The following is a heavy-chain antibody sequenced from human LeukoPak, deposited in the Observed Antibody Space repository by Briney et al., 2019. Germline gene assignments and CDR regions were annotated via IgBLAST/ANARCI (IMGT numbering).Heavy chain of an antibody. J-gene: IGHJ4*02. V-gene: IGHV4-59*01. CDR3: ARAFDSSGYLVPLDY. D-gene: IGHD3-22*01. CDR2: IYYSGST. CDR1: GGSISSYY. Sequence: SETLSLTCTVSGGSISSYYWSWIRQPPGKGLEWIGYIYYSGSTKYNPSLKSRVTISVDTSKNQFSLRLSSVTAAGTAVYYCARAFDSSGYLVPLDYWGQGTLVTVSS.